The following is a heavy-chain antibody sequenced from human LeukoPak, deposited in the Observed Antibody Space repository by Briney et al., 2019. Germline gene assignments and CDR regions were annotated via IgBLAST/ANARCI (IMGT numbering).Heavy chain of an antibody. V-gene: IGHV4-39*01. D-gene: IGHD3-16*02. J-gene: IGHJ4*02. CDR1: GGSISSSSYY. Sequence: SETLSLTCTVSGGSISSSSYYWGWIRQPPGKGLEWIGSIYYSGSTYYNPSLKSRVTISVDTSKNQFSLKLSSVTAADTAVYYCARHAPRGGGGVIVNFDYWGQGTLVTVSS. CDR2: IYYSGST. CDR3: ARHAPRGGGGVIVNFDY.